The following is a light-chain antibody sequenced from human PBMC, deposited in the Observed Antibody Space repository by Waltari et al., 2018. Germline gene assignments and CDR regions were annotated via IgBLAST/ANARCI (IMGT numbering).Light chain of an antibody. Sequence: QSVLTQPPSASGTPGQRVTIPCSGSSSNIGSNTVNWYQQLPGTAPKLLIYSNKQRPSGVPDRFSGSKSGTSASLAISGLQSEDEADYYCAAWEDSLNGWVFGGGTKLTVL. CDR1: SSNIGSNT. J-gene: IGLJ3*02. CDR2: SNK. V-gene: IGLV1-44*01. CDR3: AAWEDSLNGWV.